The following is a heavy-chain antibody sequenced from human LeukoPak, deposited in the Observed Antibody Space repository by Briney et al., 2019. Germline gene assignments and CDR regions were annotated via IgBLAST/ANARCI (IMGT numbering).Heavy chain of an antibody. D-gene: IGHD6-13*01. V-gene: IGHV3-20*04. CDR1: GFTLDDYG. J-gene: IGHJ4*02. CDR2: INWNGGST. CDR3: ARGRIGSSWYGDFDY. Sequence: GGSLRLSCAASGFTLDDYGMSWVRQAPGKGLEWVSGINWNGGSTGYADSVKGRFTISRDNAKNSLYLQMNSLRAEDTALYYCARGRIGSSWYGDFDYWGQGTLVTVSS.